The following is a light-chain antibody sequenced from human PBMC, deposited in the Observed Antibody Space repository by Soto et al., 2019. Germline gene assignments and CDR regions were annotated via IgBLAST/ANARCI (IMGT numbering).Light chain of an antibody. V-gene: IGLV2-14*01. J-gene: IGLJ2*01. CDR3: CSYTSLSTVV. CDR1: SSDVGGYNH. Sequence: QSVLTQPASVSGSPGQSITISCTGTSSDVGGYNHVSWYQHSPGKAPKLILFVVSDRPSGVSHRFSGSKSGNTASLTISGLRAEDEADYYCCSYTSLSTVVFGGGTKLTV. CDR2: VVS.